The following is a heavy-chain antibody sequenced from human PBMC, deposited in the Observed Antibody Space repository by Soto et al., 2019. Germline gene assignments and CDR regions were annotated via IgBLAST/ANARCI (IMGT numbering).Heavy chain of an antibody. D-gene: IGHD5-18*01. CDR2: IYYSGNS. Sequence: PSETLSLTCTVSGGSIISNNYFWGWIRQPPGKGLEWIGSIYYSGNSYYNSSLKSRVTISVDTSKNQFSLKLNSVTAADTAVYYCARRHTGFDPWGQGTLVTVSS. J-gene: IGHJ5*02. V-gene: IGHV4-39*01. CDR1: GGSIISNNYF. CDR3: ARRHTGFDP.